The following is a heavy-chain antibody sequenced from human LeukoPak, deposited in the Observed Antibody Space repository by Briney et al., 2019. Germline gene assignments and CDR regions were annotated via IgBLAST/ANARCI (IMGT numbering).Heavy chain of an antibody. V-gene: IGHV3-20*04. CDR3: AELGITMIGGV. CDR2: INWNGGST. CDR1: GFTFSNAW. J-gene: IGHJ6*04. Sequence: GGSLRLSCAVSGFTFSNAWMSWVRQAPGKGLEWVSGINWNGGSTGYADSVKGRFTISRDNAKNSLYLQMNSLRAEDTAVYYCAELGITMIGGVWGKGTTVTISS. D-gene: IGHD3-10*02.